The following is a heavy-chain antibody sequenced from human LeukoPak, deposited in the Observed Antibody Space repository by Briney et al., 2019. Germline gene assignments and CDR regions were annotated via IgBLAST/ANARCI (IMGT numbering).Heavy chain of an antibody. Sequence: GGSLRLSCVASGFTFSENWIHWVRQAPGKGLAWVSHINRDGGLTNYADSVKGRFTISRDNARNTVYLQMSSLRVEDTAIYFCAREEHRLAEAGTSAFDLGGQGTLVTVSP. CDR3: AREEHRLAEAGTSAFDL. D-gene: IGHD6-13*01. CDR1: GFTFSENW. CDR2: INRDGGLT. V-gene: IGHV3-74*01. J-gene: IGHJ3*01.